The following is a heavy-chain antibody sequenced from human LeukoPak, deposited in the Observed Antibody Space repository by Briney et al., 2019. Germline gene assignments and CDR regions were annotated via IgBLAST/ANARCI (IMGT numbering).Heavy chain of an antibody. J-gene: IGHJ4*02. CDR1: AFSLNAYN. CDR3: VRDRGTYRPIDY. CDR2: ISYTGTYI. V-gene: IGHV3-21*04. Sequence: GGSLRLSCAASAFSLNAYNMNWVRQAPGKGLEWVSTISYTGTYIYYADSVKGRFTISRDNAQNSLYLQMNSLRAEDTAIYYCVRDRGTYRPIDYWGQGTLVTVSS. D-gene: IGHD1-26*01.